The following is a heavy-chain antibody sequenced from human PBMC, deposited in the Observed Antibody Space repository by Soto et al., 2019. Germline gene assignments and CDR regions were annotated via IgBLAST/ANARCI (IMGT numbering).Heavy chain of an antibody. CDR2: IYYSGST. V-gene: IGHV4-39*01. CDR3: ARVPDY. CDR1: GGSSSSSSYY. J-gene: IGHJ4*02. Sequence: PLETLPHTWTVSGGSSSSSSYYWGWIRQPPGKGLEWIGSIYYSGSTYYNPSLKSRVTISVDTSKNQFSLKLSSVTAADTAVYYCARVPDYWGQGILVTVSS. D-gene: IGHD2-2*01.